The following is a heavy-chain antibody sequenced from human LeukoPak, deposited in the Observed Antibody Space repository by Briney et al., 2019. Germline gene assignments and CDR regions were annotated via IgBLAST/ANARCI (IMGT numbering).Heavy chain of an antibody. CDR1: GFTFSNYA. Sequence: PGGSLRLSCAASGFTFSNYAMNWVRQAPGKGLEWVSGIRVNDETYYADSVKGRFTISRDNSENTLYLQMGGLRAEDTAVYYCAKNGGFTIFGVVSQVDYWGQGTLVTVSS. CDR2: IRVNDET. CDR3: AKNGGFTIFGVVSQVDY. V-gene: IGHV3-23*01. J-gene: IGHJ4*02. D-gene: IGHD3-3*01.